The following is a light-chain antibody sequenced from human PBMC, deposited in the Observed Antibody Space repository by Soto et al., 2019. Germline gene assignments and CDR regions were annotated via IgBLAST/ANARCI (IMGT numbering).Light chain of an antibody. J-gene: IGKJ4*01. CDR2: GAS. V-gene: IGKV3-15*01. CDR3: QQYSEWPLT. Sequence: EIVMTQSPVTLCVSPGERATLSCRASRSITNRLGWYQQKPGQTPRLLVYGASTRATGVPARFSGSGSGTEFTLTISSLQSEDFAVYYCQQYSEWPLTFGGGTKVDIK. CDR1: RSITNR.